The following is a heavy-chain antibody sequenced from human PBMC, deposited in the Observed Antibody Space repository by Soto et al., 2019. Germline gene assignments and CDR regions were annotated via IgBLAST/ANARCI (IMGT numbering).Heavy chain of an antibody. V-gene: IGHV4-59*12. CDR1: DGSISNFY. CDR2: MYYTGVT. J-gene: IGHJ6*02. CDR3: ARGGEPLGYYGLDV. Sequence: PSETLSLTCTVSDGSISNFYWSWIRQPPGRGLEWLGYMYYTGVTNYNPSLKSRVSMSVDTSKDQFSLNLTSLTAADTAVYYCARGGEPLGYYGLDVWGQGTTVTVSS.